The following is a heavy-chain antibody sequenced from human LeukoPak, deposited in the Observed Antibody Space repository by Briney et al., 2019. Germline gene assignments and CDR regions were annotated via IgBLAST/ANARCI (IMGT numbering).Heavy chain of an antibody. J-gene: IGHJ4*01. D-gene: IGHD6-13*01. CDR1: GFTFTDFC. CDR3: ARDGTAPGLYFDL. Sequence: SGGSLRLSCEVSGFTFTDFCMNWLRQAPGKGPELVASIRQDGSEKTYVDSVKGRFTISRDNTKNSLSLQLNGLRAEDTAVYYCARDGTAPGLYFDLWGQGTLVTVSS. V-gene: IGHV3-7*01. CDR2: IRQDGSEK.